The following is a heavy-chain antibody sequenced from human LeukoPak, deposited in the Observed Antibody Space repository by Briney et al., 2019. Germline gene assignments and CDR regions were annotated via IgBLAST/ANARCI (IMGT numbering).Heavy chain of an antibody. CDR2: VGYDESIK. J-gene: IGHJ6*02. D-gene: IGHD2-15*01. CDR3: ARGSGGYQYLMDV. Sequence: GGSLRLSCAASGFTFSSYGMHWVRQAPGGGLEWVTIVGYDESIKYYADSVKDRFTISRDNSKNTVHLQMNSLRAEDTAVYYCARGSGGYQYLMDVWGQGATVIVSS. CDR1: GFTFSSYG. V-gene: IGHV3-33*08.